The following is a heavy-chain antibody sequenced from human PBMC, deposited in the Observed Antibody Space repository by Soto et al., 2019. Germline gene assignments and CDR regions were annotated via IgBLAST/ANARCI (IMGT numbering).Heavy chain of an antibody. CDR3: ARAPVAAAAYSYYYGMDV. J-gene: IGHJ6*02. Sequence: SETLSLTCTVFGGSISTSYWSWIPQPTGKSLEWIGYINYRGSTNSNPSLKSGVTISVDTSKNQFSMKLNSVTAADTAVYYCARAPVAAAAYSYYYGMDVWGQGTTVTVSS. D-gene: IGHD6-13*01. CDR2: INYRGST. CDR1: GGSISTSY. V-gene: IGHV4-59*01.